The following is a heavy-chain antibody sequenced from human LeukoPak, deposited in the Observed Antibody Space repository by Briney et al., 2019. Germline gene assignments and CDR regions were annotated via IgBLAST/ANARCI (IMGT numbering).Heavy chain of an antibody. D-gene: IGHD1-26*01. CDR2: IIPIFGTA. CDR3: ARPESPVGSDAFDI. V-gene: IGHV1-69*05. J-gene: IGHJ3*02. CDR1: GGTFSSYA. Sequence: GASVKVSCKASGGTFSSYAISWVRQAPGQGLEWMGGIIPIFGTANYAQKFQGRVTITTDESTSTAYMELSSLRSEDTAVYYCARPESPVGSDAFDIWGQGTMVTVSS.